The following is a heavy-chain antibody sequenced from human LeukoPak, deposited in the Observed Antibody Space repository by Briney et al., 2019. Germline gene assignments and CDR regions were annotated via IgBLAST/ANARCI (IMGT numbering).Heavy chain of an antibody. CDR3: ARVVGEAFDI. CDR1: GGSISSYY. J-gene: IGHJ3*02. CDR2: IYYSGST. V-gene: IGHV4-39*07. Sequence: PSETLSLTCTVSGGSISSYYWGWIRQPPGKGLEWIGSIYYSGSTYYNPSLKSRVTISVDTSENQFSLKLSSVTAADTAVYYCARVVGEAFDIWGQGTMVTVSS.